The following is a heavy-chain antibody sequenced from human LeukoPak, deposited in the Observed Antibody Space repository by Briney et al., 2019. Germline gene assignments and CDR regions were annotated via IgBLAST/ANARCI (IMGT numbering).Heavy chain of an antibody. Sequence: GASVKVSCKASGYTFTSYDINWVRQATGQGLEWMGWMNPNSGNTGYAQKVQGRVTMTTDTSTTTAYMELRSLRSDDTAVYYCARDLYSRRMNYYGSGSFFAYWGQGTLVTVSS. CDR1: GYTFTSYD. CDR2: MNPNSGNT. CDR3: ARDLYSRRMNYYGSGSFFAY. D-gene: IGHD3-10*01. J-gene: IGHJ4*02. V-gene: IGHV1-8*01.